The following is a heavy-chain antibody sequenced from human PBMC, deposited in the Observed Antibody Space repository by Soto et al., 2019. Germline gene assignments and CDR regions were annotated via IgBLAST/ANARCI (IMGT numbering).Heavy chain of an antibody. CDR3: AHKPYSFRWAVDY. D-gene: IGHD5-18*01. V-gene: IGHV2-5*02. Sequence: QITLKESGPTLVKPTQTLTLTCSFSGFSLSTNGVGVGWIRQPPGKALEWLALIYWDDDKRYSPSLKTRLTSTKDTSKNQVVLTRTNRDPVDTATYYGAHKPYSFRWAVDYWGQGALVTVSS. CDR2: IYWDDDK. CDR1: GFSLSTNGVG. J-gene: IGHJ4*02.